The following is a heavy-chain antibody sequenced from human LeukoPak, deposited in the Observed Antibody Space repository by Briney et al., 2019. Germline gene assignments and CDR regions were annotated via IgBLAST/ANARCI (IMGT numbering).Heavy chain of an antibody. CDR2: ISSSGSPI. CDR3: ARPYCSSTSCYGFLEY. J-gene: IGHJ4*02. Sequence: GGSLRLSCAASGFTFSNYEMNWVRQAPGKGLEWVSYISSSGSPIYYADSVKGRFTISRDNAKNSLYLQMNSLRAEDTAVYYCARPYCSSTSCYGFLEYWGQEALVTVSS. CDR1: GFTFSNYE. V-gene: IGHV3-48*03. D-gene: IGHD2-2*01.